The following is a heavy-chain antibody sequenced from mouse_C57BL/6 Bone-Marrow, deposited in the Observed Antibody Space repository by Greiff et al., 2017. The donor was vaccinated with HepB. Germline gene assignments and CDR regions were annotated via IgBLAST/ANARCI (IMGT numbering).Heavy chain of an antibody. CDR2: ISSGSSTI. V-gene: IGHV5-17*01. Sequence: EVKLVESGGGLVKPGGSLKLSCAASGFTFSDYGMHWVRQAPGKGLEGVAYISSGSSTIYNADTVKGRVTISRDNAKNTLFLQMHRLRSEDTAMYYCAWKVPMDYWGQGTSVTVSS. J-gene: IGHJ4*01. CDR1: GFTFSDYG. CDR3: AWKVPMDY.